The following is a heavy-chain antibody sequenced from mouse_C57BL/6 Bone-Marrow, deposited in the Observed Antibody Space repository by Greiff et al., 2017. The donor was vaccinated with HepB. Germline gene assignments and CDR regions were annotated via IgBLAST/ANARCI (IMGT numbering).Heavy chain of an antibody. Sequence: EVKLVESGGGLVKPGGSLKLSCAASGFTFSSYAMSWVRQTPEKRLEWVATISDGGSYTYYPDNVKGRFTISRDNAKNNLYLQMSHLKSEDTAMYYCARGPLITTNYAMGYWGQGTSVTVSS. CDR3: ARGPLITTNYAMGY. CDR2: ISDGGSYT. V-gene: IGHV5-4*03. CDR1: GFTFSSYA. J-gene: IGHJ4*01. D-gene: IGHD1-1*01.